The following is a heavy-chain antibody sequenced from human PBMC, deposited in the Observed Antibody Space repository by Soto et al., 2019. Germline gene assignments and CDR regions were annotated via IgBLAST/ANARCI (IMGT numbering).Heavy chain of an antibody. CDR2: INAGNGNT. J-gene: IGHJ4*02. D-gene: IGHD3-10*01. Sequence: QVHLVQSGAEVKKPGASVRVSCKASGYTVSTYSLHWVRQAPGQRLEWMGWINAGNGNTKYSQTFQGRVTFTRDTSASTAYMELSSLRSEDTAVFYCASPSYGSGNFYWGQGTLVTVSS. CDR3: ASPSYGSGNFY. V-gene: IGHV1-3*01. CDR1: GYTVSTYS.